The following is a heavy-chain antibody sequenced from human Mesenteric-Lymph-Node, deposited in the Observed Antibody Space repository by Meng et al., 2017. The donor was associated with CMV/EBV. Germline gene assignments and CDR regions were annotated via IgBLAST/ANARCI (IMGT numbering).Heavy chain of an antibody. V-gene: IGHV4-39*07. J-gene: IGHJ5*01. D-gene: IGHD2-2*01. CDR2: IYFSGGT. CDR1: GGSISGSTHH. Sequence: SETLSLTCTVSGGSISGSTHHWGWVRQSPGKGLEWIANIYFSGGTDYSPYFKSRATISVDTSKNQFSLTLSSVTAADTAVYYCARVGDVLVVPAAPWFDSWGQGMLVTVSS. CDR3: ARVGDVLVVPAAPWFDS.